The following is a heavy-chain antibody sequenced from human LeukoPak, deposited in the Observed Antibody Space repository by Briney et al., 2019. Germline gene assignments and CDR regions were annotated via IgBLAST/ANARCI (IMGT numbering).Heavy chain of an antibody. D-gene: IGHD6-6*01. Sequence: GGSLRLSCAASGFTFSSYAMSWVRQAPGKGLEWFSAISISGENTYYADSVKGRFTISRDTSRNTLYLQMHSLRAEDTAVYYCARLISTSSSRFSDYWGQGTLVTVSS. J-gene: IGHJ4*02. V-gene: IGHV3-23*01. CDR1: GFTFSSYA. CDR3: ARLISTSSSRFSDY. CDR2: ISISGENT.